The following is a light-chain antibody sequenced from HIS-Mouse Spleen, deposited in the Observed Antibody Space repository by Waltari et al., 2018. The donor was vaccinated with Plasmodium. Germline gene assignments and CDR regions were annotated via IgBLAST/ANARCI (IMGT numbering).Light chain of an antibody. J-gene: IGKJ3*01. Sequence: EIVMTQSPATLSVSPGERATLSCRASQSVSSNLAWYQQKPGQAPRLLIYGASTRATGITDRFSGSGSGTEFTLTISSLQSEDFAVYYCQQYNNWSFTFGPGTKVDIK. V-gene: IGKV3-15*01. CDR2: GAS. CDR3: QQYNNWSFT. CDR1: QSVSSN.